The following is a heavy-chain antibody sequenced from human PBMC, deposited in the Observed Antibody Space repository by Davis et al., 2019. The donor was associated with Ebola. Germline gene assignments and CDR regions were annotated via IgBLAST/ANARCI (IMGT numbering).Heavy chain of an antibody. CDR1: GYTFTGYY. J-gene: IGHJ6*04. CDR3: ARMFGELLYYGMDV. D-gene: IGHD3-10*02. Sequence: ASVKVSCKASGYTFTGYYMHWVRQAPGQGLEWMGRINPNSGNTGYAQKFQGRVTMTRNTSISTAYMELSSLRSEDTAVYYCARMFGELLYYGMDVWGKGTTVTVSS. V-gene: IGHV1-8*02. CDR2: INPNSGNT.